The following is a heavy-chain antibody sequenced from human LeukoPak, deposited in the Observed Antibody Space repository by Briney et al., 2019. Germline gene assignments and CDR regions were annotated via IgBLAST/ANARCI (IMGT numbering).Heavy chain of an antibody. D-gene: IGHD2-2*01. CDR1: GGTFSSYA. V-gene: IGHV1-69*04. CDR3: ARDCSSTSCYFGAFDI. J-gene: IGHJ3*02. CDR2: IIPILGIA. Sequence: SVKVSCTASGGTFSSYAISWVRQAPGQGLEWMGRIIPILGIANYAQKFQGRVTITADKSTSTAYMELSSLRSEDTAVYYCARDCSSTSCYFGAFDIWGQGTMVTVSS.